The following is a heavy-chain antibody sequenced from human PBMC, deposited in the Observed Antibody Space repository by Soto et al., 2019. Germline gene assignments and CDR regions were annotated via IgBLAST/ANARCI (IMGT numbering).Heavy chain of an antibody. CDR3: AGGSIAGADH. J-gene: IGHJ4*02. Sequence: GGSLRVSWGPSGFPFGDYHMGGIRQAPGKGLKGVSYIGIGVIAIYYANSVRGGFPTSGDNAKKTRYWQMNSLRANDTAVYNVAGGSIAGADHWGQGTLLTVSS. V-gene: IGHV3-11*01. D-gene: IGHD6-13*01. CDR2: IGIGVIAI. CDR1: GFPFGDYH.